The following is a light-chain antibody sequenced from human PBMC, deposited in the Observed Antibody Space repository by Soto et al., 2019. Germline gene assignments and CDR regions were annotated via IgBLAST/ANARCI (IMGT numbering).Light chain of an antibody. CDR2: DVS. Sequence: QSVLTQPRSVSGSPGQSVTISCTGTSSDVGGYNYVSWYRQHPGKAPKLMIYDVSKRPSGVPDRFSGSKSGNTASLTISGLQAEDEADYYCCSYAGSYTFEIFGTGTKLTVL. V-gene: IGLV2-11*01. J-gene: IGLJ1*01. CDR1: SSDVGGYNY. CDR3: CSYAGSYTFEI.